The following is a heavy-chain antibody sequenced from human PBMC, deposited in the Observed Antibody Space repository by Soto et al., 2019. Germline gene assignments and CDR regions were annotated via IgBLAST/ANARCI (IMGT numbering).Heavy chain of an antibody. Sequence: GGSLRLSCAASGFTFNTALLTGVRQAPGKGLEWVGRIKGKPDGVATDYAALVEGRFMISRDDSQNTVFLQMNSLKTDDTAVYYCTAGSPFNYWGPGTLVTVSS. V-gene: IGHV3-15*01. CDR3: TAGSPFNY. J-gene: IGHJ4*02. CDR1: GFTFNTAL. CDR2: IKGKPDGVAT.